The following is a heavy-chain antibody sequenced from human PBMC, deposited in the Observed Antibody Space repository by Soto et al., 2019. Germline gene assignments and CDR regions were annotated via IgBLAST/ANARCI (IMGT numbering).Heavy chain of an antibody. Sequence: SETLSLTCTVSGGSISGYYWSWIRQPPGKGLEWIGNVYYSGGAKYNPSVKRRVSISVDTSKNQFSLNLSSVTAADTAVYYCTRDGDGRMTTNPYYYYGMDVWGPGITVTVS. CDR1: GGSISGYY. V-gene: IGHV4-59*01. J-gene: IGHJ6*02. CDR3: TRDGDGRMTTNPYYYYGMDV. D-gene: IGHD2-21*02. CDR2: VYYSGGA.